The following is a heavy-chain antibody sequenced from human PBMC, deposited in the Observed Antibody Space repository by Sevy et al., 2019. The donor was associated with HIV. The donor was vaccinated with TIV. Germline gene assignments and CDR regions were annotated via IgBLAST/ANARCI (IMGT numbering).Heavy chain of an antibody. CDR3: ARDARMYGDYLLAYFDY. D-gene: IGHD2-8*01. V-gene: IGHV3-33*01. Sequence: GGSLRLSCAASGFAPSTYGMHWVRQAPGKGLEWVAVIGYDGSNKYYADSVKGRFTISRDNSKKTLFLQMDSLSAEDTAVYYCARDARMYGDYLLAYFDYWGQGTLVTVSS. CDR1: GFAPSTYG. CDR2: IGYDGSNK. J-gene: IGHJ4*02.